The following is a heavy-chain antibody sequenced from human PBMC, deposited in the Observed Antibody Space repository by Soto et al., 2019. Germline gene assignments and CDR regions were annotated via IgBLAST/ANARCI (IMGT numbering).Heavy chain of an antibody. CDR1: GFTFSSYS. D-gene: IGHD3-22*01. J-gene: IGHJ6*02. CDR3: GKGSRKIRWLWDLARYSGMDV. V-gene: IGHV3-23*01. CDR2: ISGSGGST. Sequence: GGSLRLSCAASGFTFSSYSMSWVRQAPGKGLGWVSAISGSGGSTYYADSVKGRFTISRDNSKNTLYLQMNSLRAEDTAVYYCGKGSRKIRWLWDLARYSGMDVWGQGTKVTVSS.